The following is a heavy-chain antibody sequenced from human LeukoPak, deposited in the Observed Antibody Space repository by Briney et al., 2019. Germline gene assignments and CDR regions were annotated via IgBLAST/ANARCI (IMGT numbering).Heavy chain of an antibody. D-gene: IGHD2-2*02. CDR3: ARPGYCSSTSRYKDWYYYYGMDV. Sequence: ASVKVSCKASGGTFSSYAISWVRQAPGQGLEWMGRIIPIFGIANYAQKFQGRVTITADKSTSTAYMELSSLRSEDTAVYYCARPGYCSSTSRYKDWYYYYGMDVWGQGTTVTVSS. CDR1: GGTFSSYA. J-gene: IGHJ6*02. CDR2: IIPIFGIA. V-gene: IGHV1-69*04.